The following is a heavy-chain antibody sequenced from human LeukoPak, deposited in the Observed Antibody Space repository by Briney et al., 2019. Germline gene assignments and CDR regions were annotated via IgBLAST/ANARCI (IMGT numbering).Heavy chain of an antibody. D-gene: IGHD3-10*01. CDR1: GGTFSSYA. V-gene: IGHV1-69*05. Sequence: ASVKVSCKACGGTFSSYAISWVRQAPGQGLEWMGRIIPIFGTADYAQKFQGRVTITTDESTSTAYMELSSLRSEDTAVYYCARDMGYYGSGTFDYWGQGTLVTVSS. J-gene: IGHJ4*02. CDR2: IIPIFGTA. CDR3: ARDMGYYGSGTFDY.